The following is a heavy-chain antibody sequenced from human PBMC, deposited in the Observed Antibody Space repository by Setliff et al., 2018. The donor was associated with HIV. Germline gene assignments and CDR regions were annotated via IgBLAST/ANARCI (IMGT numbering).Heavy chain of an antibody. J-gene: IGHJ4*02. Sequence: SETLSLTCTISLGSITSCAYHWVWIRQPPGKGLQWIGSIYCTGSTYYNPSLKSRVTISVDTSKNQFSLKLSSVSAADTAVYYCARQARLGVYYFDHWGQGTLVTVSS. CDR1: LGSITSCAYH. CDR3: ARQARLGVYYFDH. D-gene: IGHD3-3*01. V-gene: IGHV4-39*01. CDR2: IYCTGST.